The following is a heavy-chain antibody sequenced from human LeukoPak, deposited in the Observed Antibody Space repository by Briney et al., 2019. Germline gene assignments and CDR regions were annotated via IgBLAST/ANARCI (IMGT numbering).Heavy chain of an antibody. Sequence: SETLSLTCTVSGGSINSYYWSWIRQPAGKGLEWIGRIYSSGSTGYNPSLKSRVTMSLDTSKNQFSLNLSSVTAADTAVYYCAREPDAWGQGTLVTVSS. CDR1: GGSINSYY. CDR3: AREPDA. CDR2: IYSSGST. J-gene: IGHJ5*02. V-gene: IGHV4-4*07.